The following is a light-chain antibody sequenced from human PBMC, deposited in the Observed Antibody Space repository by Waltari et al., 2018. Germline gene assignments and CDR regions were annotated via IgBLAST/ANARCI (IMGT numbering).Light chain of an antibody. V-gene: IGKV1D-12*01. CDR2: AAS. CDR1: QGIRSS. J-gene: IGKJ1*01. CDR3: QQAVSFPWT. Sequence: DIQMTQSPSSVSASVGDRVTITCRASQGIRSSLAWYQQTPGKPPKLLIFAASGLQSGVPSRFSGSKSGSEFTLTISSLLPEDSATYYCQQAVSFPWTFGQGTKVEIK.